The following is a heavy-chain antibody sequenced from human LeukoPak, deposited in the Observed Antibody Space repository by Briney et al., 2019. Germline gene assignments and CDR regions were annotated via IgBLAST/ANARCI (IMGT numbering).Heavy chain of an antibody. D-gene: IGHD3-3*01. V-gene: IGHV4-39*07. Sequence: SETLSLTCTVSGGSISTSNYYWGWIRQPPGKGLEWIGNIFYSGSTYYSPSLKSRVTISLDTSKNQFSLKLSSVTAADTAVYYCARRFDYWGQGTLVTVSS. J-gene: IGHJ4*02. CDR2: IFYSGST. CDR3: ARRFDY. CDR1: GGSISTSNYY.